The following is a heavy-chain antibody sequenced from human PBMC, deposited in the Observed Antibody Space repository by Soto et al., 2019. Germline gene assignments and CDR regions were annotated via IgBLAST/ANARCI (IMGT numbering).Heavy chain of an antibody. V-gene: IGHV4-59*01. CDR3: ARERPEKYFDS. CDR2: VHHSGTT. Sequence: WTWLRQPPGKGLEWIGYVHHSGTTDYNPSLKSRVNISVDTSKNQFSLRLNSVTAADTAVYYCARERPEKYFDSWGQGTLVTVSS. J-gene: IGHJ4*02.